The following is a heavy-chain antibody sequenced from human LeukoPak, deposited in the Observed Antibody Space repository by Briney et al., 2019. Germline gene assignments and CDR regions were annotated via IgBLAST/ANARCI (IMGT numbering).Heavy chain of an antibody. CDR3: ARYAARPEDYYGMDV. Sequence: ASVKVSCKASGYTFTSYDISWVRQATGQGLEWMGWLNPNSGNTGYAQKFQGRVTMTRNTSISTAYMELSSLRSEDTAVYYCARYAARPEDYYGMDVWGQGTTVTVSS. D-gene: IGHD6-6*01. J-gene: IGHJ6*02. CDR2: LNPNSGNT. CDR1: GYTFTSYD. V-gene: IGHV1-8*01.